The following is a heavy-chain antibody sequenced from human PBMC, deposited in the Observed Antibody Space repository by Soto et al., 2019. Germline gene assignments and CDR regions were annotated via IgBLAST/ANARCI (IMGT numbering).Heavy chain of an antibody. CDR2: ISSSGSTI. J-gene: IGHJ5*02. CDR3: AKDKDYGRGWFDP. D-gene: IGHD4-17*01. V-gene: IGHV3-48*03. CDR1: GFTFSSYE. Sequence: GSLRLSFAASGFTFSSYEMNWVRQAPGKGLEWVSYISSSGSTIYYADSVKGRFTISRDNSKNTLYLQMNSLRAEDTAVYYCAKDKDYGRGWFDPWGQGTLVTVSS.